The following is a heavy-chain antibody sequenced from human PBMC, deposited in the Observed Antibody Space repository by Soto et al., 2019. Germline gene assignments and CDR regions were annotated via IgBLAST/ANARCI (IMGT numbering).Heavy chain of an antibody. CDR3: ARVQLAGSVSFHY. V-gene: IGHV4-38-2*01. CDR2: IYHSGKA. D-gene: IGHD1-1*01. Sequence: KTSKTLSLTCAFSGYSITNGYYWGWVRQPPGKGLEWIGSIYHSGKAYYNPSLKSRVTISLDTSKNQFSLKLTSVTAADTATYYFARVQLAGSVSFHYWGQGNLVTVSS. J-gene: IGHJ4*02. CDR1: GYSITNGYY.